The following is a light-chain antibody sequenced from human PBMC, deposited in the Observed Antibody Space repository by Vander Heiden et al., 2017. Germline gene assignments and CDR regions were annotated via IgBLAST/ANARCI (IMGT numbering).Light chain of an antibody. V-gene: IGKV1-39*01. Sequence: DIQMTQSPSSLSASVGDRVTVTCRASQSINTYLNWYQKKPGKAPELLIYAASSLQNGVPPRFSGSGSGTDFTLTISSLQPEDFASYYCQQSYSTPRTFGQGTKLEIK. J-gene: IGKJ2*01. CDR1: QSINTY. CDR2: AAS. CDR3: QQSYSTPRT.